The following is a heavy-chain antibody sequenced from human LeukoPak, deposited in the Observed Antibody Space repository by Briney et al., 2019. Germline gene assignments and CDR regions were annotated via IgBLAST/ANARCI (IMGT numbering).Heavy chain of an antibody. V-gene: IGHV1-18*01. Sequence: ASVKVSCKASGYTFTSYGISWVRQAPGQGLEWMGWISACNGNTNYAQKLQGRVTMTTDTSTSTAYMELRSLRSDDTAVYYCAVYSGSYGWFDPWGQGTLVTVSS. CDR1: GYTFTSYG. J-gene: IGHJ5*02. CDR3: AVYSGSYGWFDP. D-gene: IGHD1-26*01. CDR2: ISACNGNT.